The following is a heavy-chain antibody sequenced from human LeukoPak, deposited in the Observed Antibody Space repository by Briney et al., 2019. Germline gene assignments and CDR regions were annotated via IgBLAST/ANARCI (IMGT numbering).Heavy chain of an antibody. V-gene: IGHV7-4-1*02. CDR2: INTNTGNP. J-gene: IGHJ3*02. D-gene: IGHD1-26*01. Sequence: GASVTVSCTASGYTFTSYAMNWVRQAPGQGLEWMGWINTNTGNPTYAQGFTGRFVFSLDTSVSTAYLQISSLKAEDTAVYYCARATWVSGSYESAFDIWGQGTMVTVSS. CDR3: ARATWVSGSYESAFDI. CDR1: GYTFTSYA.